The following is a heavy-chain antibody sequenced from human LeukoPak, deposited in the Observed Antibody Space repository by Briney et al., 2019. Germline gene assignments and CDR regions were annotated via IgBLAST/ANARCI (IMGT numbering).Heavy chain of an antibody. CDR2: INHSGST. Sequence: SETLCLTCAVYGGSFSGYYWSWIRQPPGKGLEWIGEINHSGSTNYNPSLKSRVTISVDTSKNQFSLKLSSVTAADTAVYYCASGRCSSTSCYNWFDPWGQGTLVTVSS. V-gene: IGHV4-34*01. CDR1: GGSFSGYY. D-gene: IGHD2-2*01. J-gene: IGHJ5*02. CDR3: ASGRCSSTSCYNWFDP.